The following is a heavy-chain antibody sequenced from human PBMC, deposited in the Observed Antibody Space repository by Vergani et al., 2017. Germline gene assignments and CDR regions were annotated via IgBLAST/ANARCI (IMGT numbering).Heavy chain of an antibody. J-gene: IGHJ3*02. V-gene: IGHV4-39*01. D-gene: IGHD2-2*01. CDR1: GGSISSSSYY. CDR2: IYYSGRT. Sequence: QLQLQESGPGLVKPSETLFLTCTVSGGSISSSSYYWGWIRQPPGKGLEWIGSIYYSGRTYYNPSLKRRVTISVDTSKNQFSLKLSSVTAADTAVYYCARGTSLYRAVDIWGQGTMVTVSS. CDR3: ARGTSLYRAVDI.